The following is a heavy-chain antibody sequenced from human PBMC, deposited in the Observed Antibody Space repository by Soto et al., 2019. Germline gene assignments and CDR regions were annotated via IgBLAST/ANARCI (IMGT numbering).Heavy chain of an antibody. Sequence: GGSLRLSCAASGFTFSSYAMSWVRQAPGKGLEWVSAISGSGGSTYYAYSVKGRFTISRANSKNTLYLQMNSLRAEDSAVYYCAKDSDSHCFDYWGHGTLVTVSS. V-gene: IGHV3-23*01. CDR3: AKDSDSHCFDY. J-gene: IGHJ4*01. D-gene: IGHD3-10*01. CDR1: GFTFSSYA. CDR2: ISGSGGST.